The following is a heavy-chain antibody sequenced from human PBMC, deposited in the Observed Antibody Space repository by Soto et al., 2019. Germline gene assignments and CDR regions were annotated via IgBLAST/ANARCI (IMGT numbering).Heavy chain of an antibody. V-gene: IGHV4-39*01. CDR1: NGSISSRSSY. CDR2: IYYIGNT. Sequence: QLQLQESGSGLVKPSETLSLTCIVSNGSISSRSSYWGWIRQTPGKGLEWIGSIYYIGNTYYNPSLKSRVTISIDTSKTQFSLKMNSVTAAATAVYFCGGQDDGAKGYYFENWCQGALVTVSS. D-gene: IGHD1-1*01. J-gene: IGHJ4*02. CDR3: GGQDDGAKGYYFEN.